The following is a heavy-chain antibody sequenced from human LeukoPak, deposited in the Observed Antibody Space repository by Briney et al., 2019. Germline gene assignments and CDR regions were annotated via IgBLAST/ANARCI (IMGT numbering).Heavy chain of an antibody. D-gene: IGHD3-10*01. J-gene: IGHJ4*02. Sequence: PSETLSLTCAVSGTSISLSNWWTWVRPPPGKGLEWIGEIYRSGTTNYNPSLKSRVTISLDKSRNQFSLNLNSVSAADTAVYYCARSYFGSGTFNGFDYWGQGTLVTVSS. CDR2: IYRSGTT. CDR1: GTSISLSNW. CDR3: ARSYFGSGTFNGFDY. V-gene: IGHV4-4*02.